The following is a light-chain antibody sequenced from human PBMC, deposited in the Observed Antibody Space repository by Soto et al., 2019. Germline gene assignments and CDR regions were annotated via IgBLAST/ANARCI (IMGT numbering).Light chain of an antibody. CDR1: SSNIGGNS. CDR3: GSWDSSLSAYV. V-gene: IGLV1-51*01. CDR2: DDD. Sequence: VLTQPPSVSAAPGQRVTISCSGSSSNIGGNSISWYQQLPGTAHKLLIYDDDKRPSGIHDRFSGSKSGTSATLGITGLQTGDEADYYCGSWDSSLSAYVFGTGTKVTAL. J-gene: IGLJ1*01.